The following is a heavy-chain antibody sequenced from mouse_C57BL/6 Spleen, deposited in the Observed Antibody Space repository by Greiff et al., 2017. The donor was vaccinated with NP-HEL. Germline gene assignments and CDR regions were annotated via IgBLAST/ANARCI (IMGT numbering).Heavy chain of an antibody. CDR1: GFTFSSYA. CDR2: ISDGGSYT. Sequence: EVQLVESGGGLVKPGGSLKLSCAASGFTFSSYAMSWVRQTPEKRLEWVATISDGGSYTYYPDNVKGRFTISRDNAKNNLYLQMSHLKSEDTAMYYCARVDGYYGYAMDYWGQGTSVTVSS. V-gene: IGHV5-4*01. D-gene: IGHD2-3*01. CDR3: ARVDGYYGYAMDY. J-gene: IGHJ4*01.